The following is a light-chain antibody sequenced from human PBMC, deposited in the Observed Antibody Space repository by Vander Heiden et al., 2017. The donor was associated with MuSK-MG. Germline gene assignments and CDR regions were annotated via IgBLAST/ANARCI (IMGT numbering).Light chain of an antibody. CDR1: QSISSY. J-gene: IGKJ1*01. V-gene: IGKV1-39*01. CDR2: AAS. CDR3: QQSDNTPNT. Sequence: DIQMTQSPSSLSASVGDRVTITCRASQSISSYLHWYQQKPGKAPKLLIFAASGLQSGVPSRFSGRGSGTDLTLTISRLQPEDFATYYCQQSDNTPNTFGQGTKVEIK.